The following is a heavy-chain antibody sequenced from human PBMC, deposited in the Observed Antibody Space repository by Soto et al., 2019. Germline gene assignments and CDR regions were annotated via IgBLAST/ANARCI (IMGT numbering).Heavy chain of an antibody. CDR1: GFTFSSYA. J-gene: IGHJ4*02. Sequence: EVQLLESGGGLVQPGGSLRLSCAASGFTFSSYAMSWVRQAPGKGLVWVSATSGSGGSTYYADSVKGRYTISRDNSKNPLYLHMKRLGAEDVAVYYCAKDLWVTTLNTYFEIEYYFDYWGQGTLVTVST. CDR2: TSGSGGST. CDR3: AKDLWVTTLNTYFEIEYYFDY. D-gene: IGHD4-17*01. V-gene: IGHV3-23*01.